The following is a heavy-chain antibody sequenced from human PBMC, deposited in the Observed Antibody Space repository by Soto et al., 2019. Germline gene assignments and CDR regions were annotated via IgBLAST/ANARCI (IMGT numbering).Heavy chain of an antibody. CDR3: AAPYSTGHRLLGY. CDR2: ISSSSTFT. Sequence: GGSLRLSCVASGFTFSDYSVSWVRQAPGKGLEWLSSISSSSTFTHYADSVKGRFTISRGNAKNSLYLQMNSLRAEDTAVYYCAAPYSTGHRLLGYWGQGTLVTVSS. V-gene: IGHV3-21*01. J-gene: IGHJ4*02. D-gene: IGHD6-19*01. CDR1: GFTFSDYS.